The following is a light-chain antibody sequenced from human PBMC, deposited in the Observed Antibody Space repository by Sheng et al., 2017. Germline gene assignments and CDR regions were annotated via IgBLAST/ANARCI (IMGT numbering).Light chain of an antibody. CDR2: ATS. CDR1: QGISNS. V-gene: IGKV1-NL1*01. Sequence: DIQMTQSPSSLSASVGDRVTITCRASQGISNSLAWYQQKPGKAPKLLLYATSRLEGGVPSRFSGSGSGTDYTLTISSLQPEDFATYYCQQSYSTPLFGGGTKVEIK. CDR3: QQSYSTPL. J-gene: IGKJ4*01.